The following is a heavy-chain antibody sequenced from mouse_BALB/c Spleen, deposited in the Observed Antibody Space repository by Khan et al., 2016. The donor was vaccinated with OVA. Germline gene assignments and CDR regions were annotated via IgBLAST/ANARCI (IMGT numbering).Heavy chain of an antibody. D-gene: IGHD1-1*02. CDR3: ARPPCFSVVMVY. V-gene: IGHV9-3-1*01. CDR2: INTNTGDP. J-gene: IGHJ4*01. Sequence: QIQLVQSGPELKKPGETVKISCKASGYTFTNYGLNWVKQAPGKGLQWMGWINTNTGDPKYAVDFKGRFAFSLETSASTAYLQINNLKTEDTATYFCARPPCFSVVMVYWGQGTSVTVSS. CDR1: GYTFTNYG.